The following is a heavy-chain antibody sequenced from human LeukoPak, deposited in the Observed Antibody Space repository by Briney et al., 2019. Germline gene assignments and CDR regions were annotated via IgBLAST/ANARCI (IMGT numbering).Heavy chain of an antibody. CDR2: IYYSGST. CDR3: ARGWDGYNLFRYFDL. D-gene: IGHD5-24*01. V-gene: IGHV4-59*01. Sequence: SETLSLTCTVSGGSTSRYYWSWIRQPPGKGLEWIGYIYYSGSTNYNPSLKSRVTISVDTSKNQFSLKLFSVTAADTAVYYCARGWDGYNLFRYFDLWGRGTLVTVSS. J-gene: IGHJ2*01. CDR1: GGSTSRYY.